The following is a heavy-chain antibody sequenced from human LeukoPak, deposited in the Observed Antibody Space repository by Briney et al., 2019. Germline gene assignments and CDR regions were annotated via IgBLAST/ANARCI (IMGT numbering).Heavy chain of an antibody. CDR1: GYSISSGDD. D-gene: IGHD6-19*01. Sequence: SLTLSLTCTVSGYSISSGDDWGWIRQPTGKGLEWIGSIYHSGSTNYNPSLKSRVTISVDTSKNHFSLKLSSVTAADTAVYYCAGPGLGYSSGRQGYWGQGTLVTVSS. CDR2: IYHSGST. CDR3: AGPGLGYSSGRQGY. V-gene: IGHV4-38-2*02. J-gene: IGHJ4*02.